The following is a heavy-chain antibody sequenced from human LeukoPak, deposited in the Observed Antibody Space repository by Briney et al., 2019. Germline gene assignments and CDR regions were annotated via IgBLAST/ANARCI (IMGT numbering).Heavy chain of an antibody. CDR2: VYYSGVT. CDR3: ARLSLHCSGGSCYRGAFDS. D-gene: IGHD2-15*01. V-gene: IGHV4-59*08. J-gene: IGHJ4*02. CDR1: SGSISTYH. Sequence: SETLSLTCTVSSGSISTYHWSWIRQPPGKGLEWLAYVYYSGVTSYNPSLKSRVAISIDTSKNQFSLNLSSVTAADTAVYYCARLSLHCSGGSCYRGAFDSWGQGTLVTVSS.